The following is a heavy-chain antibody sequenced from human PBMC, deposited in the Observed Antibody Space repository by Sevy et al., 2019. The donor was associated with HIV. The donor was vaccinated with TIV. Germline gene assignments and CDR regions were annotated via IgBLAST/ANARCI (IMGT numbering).Heavy chain of an antibody. D-gene: IGHD3-3*01. J-gene: IGHJ3*02. CDR3: STSPDYDVGSRDAFDI. CDR2: YEPEDGET. V-gene: IGHV1-24*01. Sequence: ASVKVSCKVSGYSVSDLSIHWVRQAPGKGLEWMGGYEPEDGETIYAQKFQPRVTMTEDTSTDPAYMELSSLRSDDTAVYYFSTSPDYDVGSRDAFDIWGQGTMVTVS. CDR1: GYSVSDLS.